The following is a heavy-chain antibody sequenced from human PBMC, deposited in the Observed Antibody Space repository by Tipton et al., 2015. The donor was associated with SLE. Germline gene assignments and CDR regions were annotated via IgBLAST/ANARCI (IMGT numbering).Heavy chain of an antibody. D-gene: IGHD3-16*01. CDR1: GGSISSTSYY. CDR2: IYHSGST. V-gene: IGHV4-39*07. J-gene: IGHJ4*02. Sequence: TLSLTCTVSGGSISSTSYYWDWIRQPPRKGLEWIGSIYHSGSTFYNLSLKSRVTISADTSKNQLSLRLTSVTAADTAVYYCARDPQGDERAPAAWWGQGTLVIVSS. CDR3: ARDPQGDERAPAAW.